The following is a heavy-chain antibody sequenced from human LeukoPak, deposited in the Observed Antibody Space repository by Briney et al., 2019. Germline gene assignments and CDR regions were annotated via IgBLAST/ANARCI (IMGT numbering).Heavy chain of an antibody. CDR1: GGSISSYY. Sequence: PETLSLTCTVSGGSISSYYWSWIRQPPGKGLEWIGYIYYSGSTNYNPSLKSRVTISVDTSKNQFSLKLSSVTAADTAVYYCAREVGYSYGYFDYWGQGTLVTVSS. V-gene: IGHV4-59*01. CDR2: IYYSGST. CDR3: AREVGYSYGYFDY. J-gene: IGHJ4*02. D-gene: IGHD5-18*01.